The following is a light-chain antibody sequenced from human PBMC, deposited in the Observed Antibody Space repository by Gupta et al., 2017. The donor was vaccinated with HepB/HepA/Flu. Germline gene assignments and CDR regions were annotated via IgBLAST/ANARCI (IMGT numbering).Light chain of an antibody. CDR1: QDINTY. CDR3: QQANRFPLT. CDR2: AAS. V-gene: IGKV1-12*01. J-gene: IGKJ4*01. Sequence: DIQLTQSPSSVAASVGDRVTITCRASQDINTYLAWYQQKPGKAPKLLIYAASSLQSGVPSSCSGRGAGTDFPLSSSSLQPGDLATYYCQQANRFPLTFGGGTKVEIK.